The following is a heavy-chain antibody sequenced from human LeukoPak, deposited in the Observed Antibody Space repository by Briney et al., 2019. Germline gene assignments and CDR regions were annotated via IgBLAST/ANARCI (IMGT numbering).Heavy chain of an antibody. J-gene: IGHJ5*02. V-gene: IGHV3-7*02. CDR3: ATAYYDSSGYYPYWFDP. D-gene: IGHD3-22*01. CDR2: IKRDGSEK. Sequence: GGSLRLSCAASGFTFSSYWMSWVRQAPGKGLEWVATIKRDGSEKYYVDSVKGRFTISRDNAKNSLYLQMNGLRAEDTAVYHCATAYYDSSGYYPYWFDPWGQGTLVTVSS. CDR1: GFTFSSYW.